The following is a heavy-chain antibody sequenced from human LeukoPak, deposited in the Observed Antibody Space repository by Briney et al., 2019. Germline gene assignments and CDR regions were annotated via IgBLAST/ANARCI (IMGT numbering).Heavy chain of an antibody. CDR3: ARAHGALSGLVFDY. Sequence: PGGSLRLSCADSGFTFSSYAMNWVRQAPGKGLEWVSAISGSGGNTYYADSVKGRFTISRDNSKNTLYLQMNSLRSEDTAVYYCARAHGALSGLVFDYWGQGTLVTVSS. CDR1: GFTFSSYA. J-gene: IGHJ4*02. V-gene: IGHV3-23*01. CDR2: ISGSGGNT. D-gene: IGHD2-15*01.